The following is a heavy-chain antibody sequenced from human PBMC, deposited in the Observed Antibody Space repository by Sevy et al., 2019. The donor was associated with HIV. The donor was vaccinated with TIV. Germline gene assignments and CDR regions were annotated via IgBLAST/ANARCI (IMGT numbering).Heavy chain of an antibody. CDR2: IWYDGSNK. CDR3: ARDLIGYCSGGSCYSRPGY. J-gene: IGHJ4*02. CDR1: GFTFSSYG. V-gene: IGHV3-33*01. D-gene: IGHD2-15*01. Sequence: GGSLRLSCAASGFTFSSYGMHWVRQAPGKGLEWVAVIWYDGSNKNYADSVKGRFTISRDNSKNTLYLQMNSLRAEDTAVYYCARDLIGYCSGGSCYSRPGYWGQGTLVTVSS.